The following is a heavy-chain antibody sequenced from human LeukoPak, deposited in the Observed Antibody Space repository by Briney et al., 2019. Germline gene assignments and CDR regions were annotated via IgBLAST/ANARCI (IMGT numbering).Heavy chain of an antibody. Sequence: SETLSLTCAVHGGSFSGYHWNWIRQSPGEGLEWIGEINDRGRTNYNPSLKGRVTITVDTSKKQFSLKLTSVTAADTAVYYCARDPTTEVTLPYYFDFWGQGTLVTVSS. V-gene: IGHV4-34*01. CDR2: INDRGRT. CDR3: ARDPTTEVTLPYYFDF. D-gene: IGHD5-18*01. CDR1: GGSFSGYH. J-gene: IGHJ4*02.